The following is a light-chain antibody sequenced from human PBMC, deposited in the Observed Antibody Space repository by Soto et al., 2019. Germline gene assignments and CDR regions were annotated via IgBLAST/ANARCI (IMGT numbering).Light chain of an antibody. V-gene: IGKV3-20*01. J-gene: IGKJ1*01. CDR1: QTIRSNL. Sequence: ETVLTQSPDTLSFSPGESATLSYSPSQTIRSNLLAWYRQTPGQAPRLLIYGASNRATGIADRFSGSGSGTDFTLIISRLEPEDFALYYCQQYGSSPWTFGQGTKVEIK. CDR3: QQYGSSPWT. CDR2: GAS.